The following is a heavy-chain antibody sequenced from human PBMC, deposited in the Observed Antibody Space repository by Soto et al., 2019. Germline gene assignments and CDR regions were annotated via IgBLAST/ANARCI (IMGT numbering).Heavy chain of an antibody. CDR2: IYPGDSDT. Sequence: PGESLKISCKGSGYSFTSYWIGWVRQMPGKGLEWMGIIYPGDSDTRYSPSFQGQVTISADKSISTAYLQWSSLKASDTAMYYCARLSEVVVVPAADNWFDPWGQGTLVTVSS. CDR1: GYSFTSYW. CDR3: ARLSEVVVVPAADNWFDP. J-gene: IGHJ5*02. D-gene: IGHD2-2*01. V-gene: IGHV5-51*01.